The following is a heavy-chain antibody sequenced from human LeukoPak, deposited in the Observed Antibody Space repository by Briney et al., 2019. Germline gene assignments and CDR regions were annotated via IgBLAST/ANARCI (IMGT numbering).Heavy chain of an antibody. CDR2: IKPDSGAT. D-gene: IGHD4/OR15-4a*01. CDR3: ARDHDYGPDY. V-gene: IGHV1-2*02. Sequence: ASVKVSCKASGYTFTGYYMHWVRQAPGQGLEWMGWIKPDSGATNFAQNFQGRVTMTSDTSINTAYMELSSLTSDDTAMYYCARDHDYGPDYWGQGTLVTVSA. J-gene: IGHJ4*02. CDR1: GYTFTGYY.